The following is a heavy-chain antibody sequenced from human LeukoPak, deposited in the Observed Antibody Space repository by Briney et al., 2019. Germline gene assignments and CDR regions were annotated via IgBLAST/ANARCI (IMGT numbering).Heavy chain of an antibody. D-gene: IGHD1-26*01. CDR2: ISSSSSTI. CDR3: AKDPSFKDYFDY. V-gene: IGHV3-48*01. Sequence: GGSLRLSCAASGFTFSSYSMNWVRQAPGKGLEWVSYISSSSSTIYYADSVKGRFTISRDNSKNTLYLQMNSLRAEDTAVYYCAKDPSFKDYFDYWGQGTLVTVSS. J-gene: IGHJ4*02. CDR1: GFTFSSYS.